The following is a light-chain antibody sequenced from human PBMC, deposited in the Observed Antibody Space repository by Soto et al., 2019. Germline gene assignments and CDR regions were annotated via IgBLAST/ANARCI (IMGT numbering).Light chain of an antibody. CDR1: QDIGKY. CDR3: QYYDILVFG. Sequence: DIQMTQSPPSLSASVGDRVTITCHASQDIGKYLNWYQQKPCKVPKLLISDASSLETGVSSRFSGSGSGRHFTFTISSLQTEDIATYYCQYYDILVFGFVPGTKGKIK. V-gene: IGKV1-33*01. CDR2: DAS. J-gene: IGKJ3*01.